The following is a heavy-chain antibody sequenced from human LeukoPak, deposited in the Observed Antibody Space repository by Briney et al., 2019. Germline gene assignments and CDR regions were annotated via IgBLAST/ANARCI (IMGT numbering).Heavy chain of an antibody. CDR3: ARGWLPFDY. D-gene: IGHD5-12*01. V-gene: IGHV3-21*04. Sequence: PGGSLRLSCAASGFTFRTYSMNWVRQAPGKGLEWVSSISSTSTYIYYADSMKGRFIISRDNARNSLYLEMNSLRAEDTAVYYCARGWLPFDYWGQGTLVTVSS. CDR1: GFTFRTYS. CDR2: ISSTSTYI. J-gene: IGHJ4*02.